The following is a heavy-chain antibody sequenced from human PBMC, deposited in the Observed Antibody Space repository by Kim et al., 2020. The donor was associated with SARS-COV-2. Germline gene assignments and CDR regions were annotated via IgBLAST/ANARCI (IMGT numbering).Heavy chain of an antibody. Sequence: ASVKVSCKASGYTFTSYGISWVRQAPGQGLEWMGWISAYNGNTNYAQKLQGRVTMTTDTSASTAYMELRSLRSDDTAVYYCASFFRTTLTIFGVVITSPPRHWGQGTLVTVSS. CDR3: ASFFRTTLTIFGVVITSPPRH. J-gene: IGHJ4*02. V-gene: IGHV1-18*04. CDR1: GYTFTSYG. CDR2: ISAYNGNT. D-gene: IGHD3-3*01.